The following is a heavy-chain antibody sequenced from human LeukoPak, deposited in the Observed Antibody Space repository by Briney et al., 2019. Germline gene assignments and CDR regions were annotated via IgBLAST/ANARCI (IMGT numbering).Heavy chain of an antibody. CDR1: GFTFSSYG. D-gene: IGHD3-3*02. V-gene: IGHV3-23*01. CDR2: ISGSGGRGGNT. J-gene: IGHJ4*02. Sequence: GGTLRLSCAASGFTFSSYGMNWVRQAPGKGLEWVSGISGSGGRGGNTYYADSMKGRFTISRDNSKNTLYLQMNSLRADDTAVYYCAKAGSIRFDYWGQGTLVTVSS. CDR3: AKAGSIRFDY.